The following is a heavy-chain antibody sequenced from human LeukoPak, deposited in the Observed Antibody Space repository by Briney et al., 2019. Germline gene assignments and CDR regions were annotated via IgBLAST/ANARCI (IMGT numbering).Heavy chain of an antibody. V-gene: IGHV7-4-1*02. CDR3: ARGANWGYSDY. CDR1: GYTFTSYA. D-gene: IGHD7-27*01. CDR2: INTNTGNP. J-gene: IGHJ4*02. Sequence: EASLKVSCKASGYTFTSYAMNWVRQAPGQGLEWMGWINTNTGNPTYAQGLTGRFVFSLDTSVSTAYLQISSLKAEDTAVYYCARGANWGYSDYWGQGTLVTVSS.